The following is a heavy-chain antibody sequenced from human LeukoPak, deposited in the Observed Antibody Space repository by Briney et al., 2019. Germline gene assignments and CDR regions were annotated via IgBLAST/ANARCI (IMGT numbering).Heavy chain of an antibody. CDR2: IYYSGST. CDR1: GGSISSSSYY. CDR3: ARKGGYCSSTSCPRSQYYYGMDV. V-gene: IGHV4-39*07. Sequence: SETLSLTCTVSGGSISSSSYYWGWIRQPPGKGLEWIGSIYYSGSTYYNPSLKSRVTISVDTSKNQFSLKLSSVTVADTAVYYCARKGGYCSSTSCPRSQYYYGMDVWGQGTTVTVSS. D-gene: IGHD2-2*01. J-gene: IGHJ6*02.